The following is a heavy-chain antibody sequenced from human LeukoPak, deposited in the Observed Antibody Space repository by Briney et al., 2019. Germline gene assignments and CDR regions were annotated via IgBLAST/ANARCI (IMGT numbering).Heavy chain of an antibody. D-gene: IGHD2-8*01. J-gene: IGHJ6*03. CDR2: IYYSGGT. CDR1: GGSISSSNYY. V-gene: IGHV4-39*07. Sequence: KPSETLSLTCTVSGGSISSSNYYWGWIRQPPGKGLEWIGSIYYSGGTYYNPSLKSRVTLSVDTSKNHFSLKLSSVTAADTAVYYCAIEMVYAIPPLYYYYYMDVWGKGTTVTVSS. CDR3: AIEMVYAIPPLYYYYYMDV.